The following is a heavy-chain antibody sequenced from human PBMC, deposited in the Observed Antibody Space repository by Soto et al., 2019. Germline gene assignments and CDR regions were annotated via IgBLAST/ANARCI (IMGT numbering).Heavy chain of an antibody. CDR1: GGSISSSSYY. CDR2: IYYSGST. D-gene: IGHD2-15*01. CDR3: ARHTPAISISDH. V-gene: IGHV4-39*01. Sequence: QLQLQESGPGLVKPSETLSLTCTVSGGSISSSSYYWGWIRQPPGKGLVWIGSIYYSGSTYYNPSLKIRVTISVDTSNNQFSLKLSSVTAADPAVYYCARHTPAISISDHWGQGTLVTVSS. J-gene: IGHJ4*02.